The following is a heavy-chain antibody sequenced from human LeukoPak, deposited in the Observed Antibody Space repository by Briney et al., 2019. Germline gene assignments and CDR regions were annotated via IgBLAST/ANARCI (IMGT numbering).Heavy chain of an antibody. D-gene: IGHD6-19*01. CDR2: ISPDGRTA. CDR3: ARGTSDWHGTDY. Sequence: AVGSLRLSCAASGFTFRTDWMHWVREGTGNVLVWLSQISPDGRTATYADSVKGRITISRDNAKNTLYLQINSLTDEDAAVYFCARGTSDWHGTDYWGKGTLVTVSS. CDR1: GFTFRTDW. J-gene: IGHJ4*02. V-gene: IGHV3-74*01.